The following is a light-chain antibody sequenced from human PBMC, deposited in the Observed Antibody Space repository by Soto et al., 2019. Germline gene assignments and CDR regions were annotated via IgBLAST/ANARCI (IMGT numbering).Light chain of an antibody. CDR3: SSYTSSTTLVI. V-gene: IGLV2-14*01. CDR1: SSDIGGYNY. CDR2: EVS. Sequence: QSVLTQPASVSGSPGQSITISCTGTSSDIGGYNYVSWYQQHPGKAPKVMIYEVSNRPSGVSNRFSGSKSGNTASLTISGLQAEDEAGYYCSSYTSSTTLVIFGGGTQLTVL. J-gene: IGLJ2*01.